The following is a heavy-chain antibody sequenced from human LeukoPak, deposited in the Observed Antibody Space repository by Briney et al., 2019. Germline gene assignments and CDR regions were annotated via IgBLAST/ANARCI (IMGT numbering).Heavy chain of an antibody. CDR2: SSGSGSRT. J-gene: IGHJ3*02. D-gene: IGHD2-2*01. Sequence: GGSLRLSCEATGSTISSYAMSWVRKAPGKGLQLVSGSSGSGSRTSYADSVKGRFTISRHNSKNTLHLQMNSLRAEDTAVYYCSKDLSRYQLDAFDIWGQGTMVTVSS. CDR1: GSTISSYA. V-gene: IGHV3-23*01. CDR3: SKDLSRYQLDAFDI.